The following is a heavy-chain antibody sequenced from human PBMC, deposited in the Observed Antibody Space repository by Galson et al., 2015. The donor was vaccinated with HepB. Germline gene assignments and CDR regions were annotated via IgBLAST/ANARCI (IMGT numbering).Heavy chain of an antibody. J-gene: IGHJ4*02. CDR1: GFTFNTYA. CDR3: AREFPYFDY. CDR2: ISYDGSNK. Sequence: SLRLSCAASGFTFNTYAMHWVRQAPGKGLEWVAVISYDGSNKYCADSVKGRFTISRDNSKNTLFLQMNSLRAEDTAVYYCAREFPYFDYWGQGTLVTVSS. D-gene: IGHD2-21*01. V-gene: IGHV3-30-3*01.